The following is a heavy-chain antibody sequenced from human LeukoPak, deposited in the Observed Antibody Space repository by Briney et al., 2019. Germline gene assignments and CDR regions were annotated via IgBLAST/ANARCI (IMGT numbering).Heavy chain of an antibody. J-gene: IGHJ4*02. D-gene: IGHD3-22*01. Sequence: GRSLRLSCAASGFTFSSYAMHWVRQAPGKGLEWVAVISYDGSNKYYADSVRGRFTISRDNSKNTLYLQMNSLRAEDTAVYYCARPYSYYDSSGYYYWGQGTLVTVSS. CDR3: ARPYSYYDSSGYYY. CDR1: GFTFSSYA. V-gene: IGHV3-30-3*01. CDR2: ISYDGSNK.